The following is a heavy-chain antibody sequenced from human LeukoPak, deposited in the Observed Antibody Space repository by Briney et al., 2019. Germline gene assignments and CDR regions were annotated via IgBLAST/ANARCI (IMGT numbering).Heavy chain of an antibody. CDR3: ARRGFNHQGEFVC. CDR2: IQRSDSDN. D-gene: IGHD1-14*01. CDR1: GYSFTDYW. J-gene: IGHJ4*02. Sequence: GESLKISCKGFGYSFTDYWIGLVRQMPGKGLEWMGIIQRSDSDNRYSPSFQGQVTISADKSLSNADLQWSRLEAWDTGRYYRARRGFNHQGEFVCWVRGTMASVCS. V-gene: IGHV5-51*01.